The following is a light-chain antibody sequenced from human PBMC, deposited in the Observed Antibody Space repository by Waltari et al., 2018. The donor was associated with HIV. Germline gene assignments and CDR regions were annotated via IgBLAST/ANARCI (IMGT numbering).Light chain of an antibody. V-gene: IGLV3-25*03. CDR3: QSADASDTFLWV. CDR1: GLSKHY. J-gene: IGLJ3*02. CDR2: KDS. Sequence: SYELTQTPSVSVSPGQTARITCSGDGLSKHYTYWYQQRPGQAPVLVIYKDSERPPGIPERYSGSSSGTTVTLTIIGVQAEDEADYYCQSADASDTFLWVFGGGTKVTVL.